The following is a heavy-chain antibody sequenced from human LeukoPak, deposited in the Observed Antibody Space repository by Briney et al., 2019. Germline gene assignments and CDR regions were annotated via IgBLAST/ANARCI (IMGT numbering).Heavy chain of an antibody. J-gene: IGHJ4*02. V-gene: IGHV3-66*01. Sequence: GGSLRLSCAASGFTVSSNYMSWVRQTPGKGLEWVSVIYSGGTTYYADSVKGRFTISRDNSKNTLHLQMNSLRAEDTAVYYCARDPGRSGGSCYSDYWGQGTLVTVSS. CDR1: GFTVSSNY. D-gene: IGHD2-15*01. CDR3: ARDPGRSGGSCYSDY. CDR2: IYSGGTT.